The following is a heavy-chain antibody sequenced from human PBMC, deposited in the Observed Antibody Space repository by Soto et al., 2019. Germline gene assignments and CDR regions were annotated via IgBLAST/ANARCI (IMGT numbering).Heavy chain of an antibody. CDR1: GNTFSKYA. CDR3: ARDSHDYIWGSYRNGMDV. J-gene: IGHJ6*02. V-gene: IGHV1-69*01. D-gene: IGHD3-16*02. CDR2: LIPILGTA. Sequence: QMQLVQSRAEVKKPGSSVKVSCKASGNTFSKYAISWVRQAPGQGLEWMGGLIPILGTAKYAQKFQGRVTITADESTRTAYMELSSVRFEDTAVYYCARDSHDYIWGSYRNGMDVWGQGTTVSVS.